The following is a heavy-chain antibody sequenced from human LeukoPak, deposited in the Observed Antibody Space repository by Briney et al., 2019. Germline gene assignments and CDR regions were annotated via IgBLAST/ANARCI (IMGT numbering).Heavy chain of an antibody. CDR2: INTDGSTT. Sequence: PGGSLRLSCAASGFTFGSYWMHWVRQAPGKGLVWVSRINTDGSTTIYADSVKGRFTISRDNAKNTLYLQMSSLRAEDTAVYYCARGRGWSIAVAGYYFDYWGQGTLVTVSS. CDR1: GFTFGSYW. V-gene: IGHV3-74*01. D-gene: IGHD6-19*01. J-gene: IGHJ4*02. CDR3: ARGRGWSIAVAGYYFDY.